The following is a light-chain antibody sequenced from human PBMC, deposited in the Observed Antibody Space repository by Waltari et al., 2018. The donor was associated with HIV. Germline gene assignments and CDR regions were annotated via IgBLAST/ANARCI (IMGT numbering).Light chain of an antibody. Sequence: DIVLTQSPGTLSLSPGERAPLSCRASRKISSDYLAWYHQKPGQSPSRLIYNASIRPTNIPDRFSGSGSGTDFTLTVSRLEPEDFALYYCQHYNNSPPITFGPGSKVDI. J-gene: IGKJ3*01. V-gene: IGKV3-20*01. CDR3: QHYNNSPPIT. CDR2: NAS. CDR1: RKISSDY.